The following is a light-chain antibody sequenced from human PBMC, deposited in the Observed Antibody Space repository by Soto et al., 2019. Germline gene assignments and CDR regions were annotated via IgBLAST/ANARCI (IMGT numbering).Light chain of an antibody. V-gene: IGLV2-14*01. J-gene: IGLJ3*02. CDR2: EVS. CDR1: SSDVGGYNY. CDR3: SSYTTSSTFV. Sequence: QSVLTQPASVSGSPGQPITISCTGTSSDVGGYNYVSWYQQQPGKAPKLMIYEVSNRPSGISNRFSGSKSGNTASLTISGLQAEDEADYYCSSYTTSSTFVFGGGTKVTVL.